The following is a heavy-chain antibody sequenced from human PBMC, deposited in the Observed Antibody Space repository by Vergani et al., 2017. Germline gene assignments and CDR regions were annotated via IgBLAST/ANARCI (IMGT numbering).Heavy chain of an antibody. CDR2: ISAYNGNT. CDR3: ARDVTTVTRGPDFDY. Sequence: QVQLVQSGAEVKKPGASVKVSCKASGYTFTSYGISWVRQAPGQGLEWMGWISAYNGNTNYAQKLQGRVTMTSDTSTSTAYMELRSLRSDDTAVYYCARDVTTVTRGPDFDYWGQGTLVTVSS. V-gene: IGHV1-18*04. D-gene: IGHD4-17*01. J-gene: IGHJ4*02. CDR1: GYTFTSYG.